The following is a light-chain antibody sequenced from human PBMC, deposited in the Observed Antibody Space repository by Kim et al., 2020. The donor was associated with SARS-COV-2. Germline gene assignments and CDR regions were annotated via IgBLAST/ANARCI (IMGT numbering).Light chain of an antibody. J-gene: IGLJ1*01. CDR3: AGWDDSLNGYV. Sequence: GQRVTLSGSGTRSNIGSNPVNWYQPSPGTAPKRLIYSGSERPSGVPDRFSGSKSGTSASLAITGLQSEDEADYYCAGWDDSLNGYVFGTGTKVTVL. CDR2: SGS. V-gene: IGLV1-44*01. CDR1: RSNIGSNP.